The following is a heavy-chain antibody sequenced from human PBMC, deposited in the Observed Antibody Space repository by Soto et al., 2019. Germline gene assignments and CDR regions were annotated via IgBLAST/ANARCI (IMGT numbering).Heavy chain of an antibody. Sequence: EVQLVESGGGLVKPGGSLRLSCAASGFISGYSMIWVRQAPGEGLEWVSHSSSSGIFTDYADSVKGRFTISRDNAKNSLYLQMNSLRAEDTAVYYCATNEFSVDYWGQGTLVTVSS. CDR3: ATNEFSVDY. V-gene: IGHV3-21*04. J-gene: IGHJ4*02. CDR1: GFISGYS. D-gene: IGHD1-1*01. CDR2: SSSSGIFT.